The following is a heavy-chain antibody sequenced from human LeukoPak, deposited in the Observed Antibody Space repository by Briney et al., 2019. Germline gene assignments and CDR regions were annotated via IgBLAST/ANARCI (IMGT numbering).Heavy chain of an antibody. V-gene: IGHV4-39*01. CDR1: GGSISSSSYY. D-gene: IGHD1-26*01. CDR2: IYYSGST. Sequence: SQTLSLTCTVSGGSISSSSYYWGWIRQPPGKGLEWIGSIYYSGSTYYNPSLKSRVTISVDTSKNQFSLKLSSVTAADTAVYYCARVLVGATNWFDPWGQGTLVTVSS. J-gene: IGHJ5*02. CDR3: ARVLVGATNWFDP.